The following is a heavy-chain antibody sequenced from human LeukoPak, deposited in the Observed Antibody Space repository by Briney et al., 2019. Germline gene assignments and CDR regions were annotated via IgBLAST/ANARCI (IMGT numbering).Heavy chain of an antibody. J-gene: IGHJ6*02. V-gene: IGHV6-1*01. CDR2: TYYRSKWYN. D-gene: IGHD3-10*01. CDR1: GDSVSSNSAA. CDR3: ARDRLWFGELYSLDYYYGMDV. Sequence: SQTLSLTCAISGDSVSSNSAAWNWIRQSPSRGLEWLGRTYYRSKWYNDYAVSVKSRITINPDTSKNQFSLQLNSVTPEDTAVYYCARDRLWFGELYSLDYYYGMDVWGQGTTVTVSS.